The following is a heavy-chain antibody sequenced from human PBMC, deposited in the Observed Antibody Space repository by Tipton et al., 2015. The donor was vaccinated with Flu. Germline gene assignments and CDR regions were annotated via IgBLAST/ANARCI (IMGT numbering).Heavy chain of an antibody. CDR2: IYYSGST. CDR3: ARLSRIGYSYYFDY. J-gene: IGHJ4*02. V-gene: IGHV4-59*08. CDR1: GGSISSYY. D-gene: IGHD3-22*01. Sequence: TLSLTCTVSGGSISSYYWSWIRQPPGKGLEWIGYIYYSGSTNYNPSLKSRITISLDTSKNQFSLRLSSVTAADTAVYYCARLSRIGYSYYFDYWGQGTLVTVSS.